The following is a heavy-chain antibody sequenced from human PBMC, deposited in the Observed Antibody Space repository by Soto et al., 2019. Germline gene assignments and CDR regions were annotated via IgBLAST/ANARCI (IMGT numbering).Heavy chain of an antibody. Sequence: GSLRLSCAASGFTFSSYEMNWVCQAPGQGLEWVSYISDSGGTVYYADSVKGRFTVSRDNAQNSVYLQMNSLRTEDTAVYYCARDLLHYDFWSGYSAYFYYGMDVWGPGTTVTVSS. CDR1: GFTFSSYE. V-gene: IGHV3-48*03. CDR2: ISDSGGTV. CDR3: ARDLLHYDFWSGYSAYFYYGMDV. D-gene: IGHD3-3*01. J-gene: IGHJ6*02.